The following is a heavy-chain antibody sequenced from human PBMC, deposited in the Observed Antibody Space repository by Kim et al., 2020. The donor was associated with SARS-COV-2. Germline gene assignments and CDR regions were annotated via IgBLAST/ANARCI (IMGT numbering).Heavy chain of an antibody. V-gene: IGHV3-30*18. CDR3: AKVGGEGGQWLVEGLDY. D-gene: IGHD6-19*01. J-gene: IGHJ4*02. CDR1: EFTFSSYG. Sequence: GGSLRLSCAASEFTFSSYGMHWVRQAPGKGLEWVAVISHDGSYKFYADSVKGRFTISRENSKNTLDLQMNSLGAEDTAVYYCAKVGGEGGQWLVEGLDYWGQGTLVTVSS. CDR2: ISHDGSYK.